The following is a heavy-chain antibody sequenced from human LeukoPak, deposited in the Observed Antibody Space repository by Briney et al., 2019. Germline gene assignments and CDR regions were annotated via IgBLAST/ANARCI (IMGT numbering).Heavy chain of an antibody. D-gene: IGHD3-10*01. J-gene: IGHJ4*02. CDR2: VNSDGSST. CDR3: TRGHPGKLDY. CDR1: GFTFSNYM. Sequence: GGSQRLSCAASGFTFSNYMIAWVRQAPGKGLVWVSTVNSDGSSTAYADSVKGRFTISRDNAENTVFLQLHSLRAEDTAVYYCTRGHPGKLDYWGQGTLVTVSS. V-gene: IGHV3-74*01.